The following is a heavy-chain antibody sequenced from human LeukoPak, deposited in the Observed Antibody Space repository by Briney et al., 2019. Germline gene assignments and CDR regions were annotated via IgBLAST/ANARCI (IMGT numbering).Heavy chain of an antibody. D-gene: IGHD4-23*01. J-gene: IGHJ4*02. Sequence: PSQTLSLTCTVSGGSISSGSYYWSWIRQPAGKGLEWVGRIYTSGSTNYNPSLKSRVTISVDTSKNQFSLKLSSVTAADTAVYYCARDSVAKPLDYWGQGTLVTVSS. V-gene: IGHV4-61*02. CDR3: ARDSVAKPLDY. CDR2: IYTSGST. CDR1: GGSISSGSYY.